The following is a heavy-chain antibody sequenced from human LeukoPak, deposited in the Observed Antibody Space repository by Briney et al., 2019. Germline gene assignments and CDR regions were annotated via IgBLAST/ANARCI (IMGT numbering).Heavy chain of an antibody. D-gene: IGHD6-13*01. CDR2: IGGSGSYT. V-gene: IGHV3-23*01. CDR3: ARDWYDY. J-gene: IGHJ4*02. CDR1: GFTFSTYA. Sequence: GGSLRRSCAASGFTFSTYAMIWVRQAPGKGLEWVSVIGGSGSYTYYADSVKGRFTISRDNSKDTLYLQMNSLRPEDTAVYYCARDWYDYWGQGTLVTVSS.